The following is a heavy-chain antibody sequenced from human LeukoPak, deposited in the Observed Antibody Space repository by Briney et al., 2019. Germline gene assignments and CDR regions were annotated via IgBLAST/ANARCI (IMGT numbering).Heavy chain of an antibody. D-gene: IGHD3-3*01. Sequence: PSQTLSLTCTVSGGSISSGDYYWSWIRQPPGEGLEWIGYIYYSGSTYYNPSLKSRVTISVDTSKNQFSLKLSSVTAADTAVYYCARGRFLEWSPLDYWGQGTLVTVSS. J-gene: IGHJ4*02. CDR1: GGSISSGDYY. CDR3: ARGRFLEWSPLDY. CDR2: IYYSGST. V-gene: IGHV4-30-4*08.